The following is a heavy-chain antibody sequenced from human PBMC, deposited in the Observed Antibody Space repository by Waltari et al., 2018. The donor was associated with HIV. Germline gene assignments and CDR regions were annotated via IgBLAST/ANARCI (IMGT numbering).Heavy chain of an antibody. CDR1: GFSVTNYW. V-gene: IGHV3-74*01. J-gene: IGHJ4*02. CDR3: SRDTFGEYDF. CDR2: INIDGRTI. D-gene: IGHD3-3*01. Sequence: EVQLVQSGGGLIKPGGSLRLSCAASGFSVTNYWMHWVRQSPGKGLVCVSRINIDGRTIDYADSVKCRFTISRDSAKNTLSLQMNSLREEYTAVYYCSRDTFGEYDFWGQGALVTVSS.